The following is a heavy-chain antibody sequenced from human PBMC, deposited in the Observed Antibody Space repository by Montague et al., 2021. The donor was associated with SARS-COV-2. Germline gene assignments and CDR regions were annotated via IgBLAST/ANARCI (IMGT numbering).Heavy chain of an antibody. J-gene: IGHJ4*02. CDR3: ARDPAPYYYDSSGYYGY. D-gene: IGHD3-22*01. CDR1: GFTFSSYG. CDR2: IWYDGSNK. V-gene: IGHV3-33*01. Sequence: RLSWSASGFTFSSYGMHWVRQAPGKGLEWVAVIWYDGSNKYYADSVKGRFTISRDNSKNTLYLQMNSLRAEDTAVYYCARDPAPYYYDSSGYYGYWGQGTLVTVSS.